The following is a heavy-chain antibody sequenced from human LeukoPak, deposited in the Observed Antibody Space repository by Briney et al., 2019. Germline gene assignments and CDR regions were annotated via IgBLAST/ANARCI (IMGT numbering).Heavy chain of an antibody. CDR2: IRYDGSNK. Sequence: GGSLRLSCAASGFTFSSYGMHWVRQAPGKGLEWVAFIRYDGSNKYYADSVKGRFTISRDNSKNTLYLQMNSLRAEDTAVYYCAAMVRGVIRNWFDPWGQGTLVTVSS. CDR3: AAMVRGVIRNWFDP. J-gene: IGHJ5*02. D-gene: IGHD3-10*01. V-gene: IGHV3-30*02. CDR1: GFTFSSYG.